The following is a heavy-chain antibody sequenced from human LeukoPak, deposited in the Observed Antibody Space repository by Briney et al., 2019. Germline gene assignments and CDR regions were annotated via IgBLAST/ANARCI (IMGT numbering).Heavy chain of an antibody. J-gene: IGHJ4*02. D-gene: IGHD3-16*01. CDR3: AKVDPPTLPLDY. CDR2: ITSGANT. CDR1: GFTFNTYA. V-gene: IGHV3-23*01. Sequence: GGSLRLSCAASGFTFNTYAMSWVRQAPGKGLEWVSGITSGANTYYADSVKGRFTISRDNSKNTLYLQMNSLRAEDTAVYYCAKVDPPTLPLDYWGQGTLVTVSS.